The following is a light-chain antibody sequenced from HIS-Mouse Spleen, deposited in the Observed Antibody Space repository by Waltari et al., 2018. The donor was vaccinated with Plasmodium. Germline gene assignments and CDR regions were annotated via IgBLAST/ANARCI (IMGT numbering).Light chain of an antibody. CDR2: QDS. J-gene: IGLJ2*01. Sequence: SYALTQPPPVSVSPGQTASIPCSGEKLGDKYACWYQQKPGQSPVLVIYQDSKRPSGIPERFSGSNSGNTATLTISGTQAMDEADYYCQAWDSSTVVFGGGTKLTVL. CDR1: KLGDKY. CDR3: QAWDSSTVV. V-gene: IGLV3-1*01.